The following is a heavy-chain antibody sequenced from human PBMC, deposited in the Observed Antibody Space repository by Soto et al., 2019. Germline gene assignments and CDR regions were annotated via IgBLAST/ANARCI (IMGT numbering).Heavy chain of an antibody. CDR1: GFTFSTYG. V-gene: IGHV3-33*01. CDR2: IWDDGSNK. Sequence: QVQLVESGGGVVQPGRSLRLSCAASGFTFSTYGMHWVRQAPGKGLEWVAVIWDDGSNKYYADSVTGRFTISRDNSKSTLYLQMNSLRAEDTAVYYCARDRLLGNSFDYWGQGSLVTVSS. J-gene: IGHJ4*02. CDR3: ARDRLLGNSFDY. D-gene: IGHD1-26*01.